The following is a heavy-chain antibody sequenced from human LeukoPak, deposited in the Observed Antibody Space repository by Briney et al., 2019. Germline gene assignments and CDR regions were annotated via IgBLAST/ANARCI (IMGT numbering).Heavy chain of an antibody. Sequence: PSETLSLTCTVSGGSISSSSYYWGWIRQPPGKGLEWIGSIYYSGSTYYNPSLKSRVTISVDTSKNQFSLKLSSVTAADTAVYYCARDKRLYSSGLECNFDLWGRGTLVTVSS. CDR2: IYYSGST. V-gene: IGHV4-39*07. J-gene: IGHJ2*01. D-gene: IGHD6-19*01. CDR1: GGSISSSSYY. CDR3: ARDKRLYSSGLECNFDL.